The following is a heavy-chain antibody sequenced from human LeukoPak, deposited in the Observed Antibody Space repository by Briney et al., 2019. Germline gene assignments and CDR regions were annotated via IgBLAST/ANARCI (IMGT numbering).Heavy chain of an antibody. CDR2: ISGSGGRT. D-gene: IGHD2-8*01. J-gene: IGHJ4*02. Sequence: GGSLRLSCAASGFTFSSYAMSWVRQAPGKGLEWLSAISGSGGRTYYADSVKGRFTISRDNSKNTLYLQMNSLRAEDTAVYYCAKTHIVLMVYFDYWGQGTLVTVSS. CDR3: AKTHIVLMVYFDY. CDR1: GFTFSSYA. V-gene: IGHV3-23*01.